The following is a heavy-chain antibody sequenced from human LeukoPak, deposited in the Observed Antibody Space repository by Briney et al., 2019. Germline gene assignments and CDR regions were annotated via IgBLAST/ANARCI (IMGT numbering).Heavy chain of an antibody. CDR3: ARDAYYYDSSGYSTVDY. CDR2: IYYSGST. Sequence: NSSETLSLTCTVSGGSISSYYWSWIRQPPGKGLEWIGYIYYSGSTNYNPSLKNRATISVDTSKNQFSLKLGSVTAADTAVYYCARDAYYYDSSGYSTVDYWGQGTLVTVSS. D-gene: IGHD3-22*01. CDR1: GGSISSYY. V-gene: IGHV4-59*12. J-gene: IGHJ4*02.